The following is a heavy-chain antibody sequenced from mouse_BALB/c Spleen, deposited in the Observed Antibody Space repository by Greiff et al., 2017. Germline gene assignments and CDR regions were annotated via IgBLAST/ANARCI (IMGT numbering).Heavy chain of an antibody. CDR2: IWAGGST. J-gene: IGHJ4*01. D-gene: IGHD2-3*01. CDR3: AKPESDGYYGMDY. V-gene: IGHV2-9*02. CDR1: GFSLTSYG. Sequence: VQLVESGPGLVAPSQSLSITCTVSGFSLTSYGVHWVRQPPGKGLEWLGVIWAGGSTNYNSALMSRLSISKDNSKSQVFLKMNSLQTDDTATYYCAKPESDGYYGMDYWGQGTSVTVSS.